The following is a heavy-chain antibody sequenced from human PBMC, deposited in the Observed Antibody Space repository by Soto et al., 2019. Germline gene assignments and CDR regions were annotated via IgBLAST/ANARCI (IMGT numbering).Heavy chain of an antibody. D-gene: IGHD5-12*01. CDR3: VKEQSSGYWRKAEY. CDR2: VTYEENEI. CDR1: GFTFSSCG. Sequence: QVQLVESGGGVIQPGRSLRLSCAASGFTFSSCGMHWVRQAPGKGLEWVAVVTYEENEIHYADSVKGRFTISRDNSKNMVYLEMDSLRVEDTAVYSCVKEQSSGYWRKAEYWGQGTLITVSS. V-gene: IGHV3-30*18. J-gene: IGHJ4*02.